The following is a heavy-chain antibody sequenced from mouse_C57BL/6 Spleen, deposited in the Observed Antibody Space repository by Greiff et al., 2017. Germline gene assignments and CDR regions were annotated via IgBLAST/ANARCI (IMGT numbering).Heavy chain of an antibody. Sequence: VQRVESGAELVKPGASVKLSCKASGYTFTEYTIHWVKQRSGQGLEWIGWFYPGSGSIKYNEKFKDKATLTADKSSSTVYMELRSLTSDDSAVXFCARHAYDYDAWFAYWGQGTLVTVSA. CDR3: ARHAYDYDAWFAY. D-gene: IGHD2-4*01. J-gene: IGHJ3*01. V-gene: IGHV1-62-2*01. CDR1: GYTFTEYT. CDR2: FYPGSGSI.